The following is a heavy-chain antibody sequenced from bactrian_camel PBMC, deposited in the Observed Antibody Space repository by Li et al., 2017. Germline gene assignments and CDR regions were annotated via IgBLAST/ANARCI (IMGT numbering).Heavy chain of an antibody. CDR2: INRNSNAK. Sequence: DVQLVESGGGSVQAGGSLRLSCAASGFPFSSYDMSWFRHRPGKGLEWVSRINRNSNAKFFADFVEGRFAISRDNAKNTVYLQTNSLKSVDTALYYCATAYSDYARYTDFGYWGRGTQVTVS. V-gene: IGHV3S40*01. D-gene: IGHD4*01. J-gene: IGHJ6*01. CDR1: GFPFSSYD. CDR3: ATAYSDYARYTDFGY.